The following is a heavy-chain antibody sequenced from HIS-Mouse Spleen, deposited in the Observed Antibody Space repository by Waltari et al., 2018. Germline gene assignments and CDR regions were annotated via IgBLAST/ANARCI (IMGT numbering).Heavy chain of an antibody. CDR1: GFTFSGSA. Sequence: EVQLVESGGGLVQPGGSLKLSCAASGFTFSGSAMHWVRQASGKGLEWVGRIRSKANSYATAYAASVKGRFTISRDDSKNTAYLQMNSLKTEDTAVYYCTRLFRRESDYWYFDLWGRGTLVTVSS. CDR3: TRLFRRESDYWYFDL. J-gene: IGHJ2*01. CDR2: IRSKANSYAT. V-gene: IGHV3-73*01.